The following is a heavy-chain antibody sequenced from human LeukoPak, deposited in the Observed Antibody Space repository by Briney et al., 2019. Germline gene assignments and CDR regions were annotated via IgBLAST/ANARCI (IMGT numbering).Heavy chain of an antibody. CDR2: FNLNSGET. J-gene: IGHJ5*02. CDR1: GYTFTGYY. CDR3: ARWGRFDSGSSRWFDP. V-gene: IGHV1-2*07. Sequence: ASVNLSCKAAGYTFTGYYMHWGRQAPGQGLGWMGWFNLNSGETTYAHICQVRVTMTKDTSISTAYMELTRRRSDDTVLYYCARWGRFDSGSSRWFDPWGQGTLVTVSS. D-gene: IGHD3-10*01.